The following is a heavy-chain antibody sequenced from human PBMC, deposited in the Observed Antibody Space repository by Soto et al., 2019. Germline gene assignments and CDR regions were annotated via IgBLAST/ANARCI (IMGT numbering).Heavy chain of an antibody. V-gene: IGHV2-5*02. CDR1: GFSLSTSGVG. J-gene: IGHJ3*02. Sequence: QITLKESGPTLVKPTQTLTLTCTFSGFSLSTSGVGVGWIRQPPGNALEWLALIYWDDDKRYSPSLKSRLTITKDTSKNQVVLTMTNMDPVDTATYYGAHEGWDDAFDIWGQGTMVTVSS. D-gene: IGHD6-19*01. CDR3: AHEGWDDAFDI. CDR2: IYWDDDK.